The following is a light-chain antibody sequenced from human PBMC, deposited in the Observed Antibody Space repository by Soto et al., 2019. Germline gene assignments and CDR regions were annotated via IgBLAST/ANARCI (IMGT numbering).Light chain of an antibody. CDR1: QSISSW. V-gene: IGKV1-5*03. Sequence: IQMTQSPSTLSASVGDRVTITCRASQSISSWLAWYQQKPGKAPKLLIYKASSLGSGVPSRFSGSGSGTEFTLTISSLQPDDFATYYCQQYNSHSSYTFGQGTKLEIK. CDR2: KAS. J-gene: IGKJ2*01. CDR3: QQYNSHSSYT.